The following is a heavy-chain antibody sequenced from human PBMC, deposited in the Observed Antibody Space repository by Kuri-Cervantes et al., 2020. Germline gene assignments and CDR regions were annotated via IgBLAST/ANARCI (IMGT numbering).Heavy chain of an antibody. V-gene: IGHV3-64*02. J-gene: IGHJ4*02. CDR1: GFTFSSYS. CDR3: ARDTRWFGELLFVY. D-gene: IGHD3-10*01. CDR2: ISSNGGST. Sequence: GESLKISCAASGFTFSSYSMTWVRQAPGKGLEYVSAISSNGGSTYYADSVKGRFTISRDNSKNTLYLQMGSLRAEDMAVYYCARDTRWFGELLFVYWGQGTLVTVSS.